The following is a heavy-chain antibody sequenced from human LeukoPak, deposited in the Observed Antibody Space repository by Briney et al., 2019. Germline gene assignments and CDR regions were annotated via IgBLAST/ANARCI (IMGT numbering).Heavy chain of an antibody. D-gene: IGHD6-6*01. Sequence: GGSLRLSCAASGFTFDAYGMSWVRQVPGKGLEWVSGIKWNGGSTRYADSVKGRFTISRDNAKNSLYLQMNSLRGEDTAVYYCAKEARGSYSDYWGQGTLVTVSS. CDR1: GFTFDAYG. CDR2: IKWNGGST. J-gene: IGHJ4*02. CDR3: AKEARGSYSDY. V-gene: IGHV3-20*04.